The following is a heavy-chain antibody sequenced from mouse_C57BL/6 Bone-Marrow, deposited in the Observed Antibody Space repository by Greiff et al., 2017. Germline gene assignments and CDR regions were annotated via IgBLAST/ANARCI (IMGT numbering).Heavy chain of an antibody. J-gene: IGHJ2*01. D-gene: IGHD1-1*01. CDR1: GYTFTDYY. Sequence: EVQRVESGPVLVKPGASVKMSCKASGYTFTDYYMNWVKQSPGKSLEWIGVINPYNGGTSYNQKFKGKATLTVDKSSSTAYMELNSLTSEDSAVYYGARSYYYGSSYVGYWGQGTTLTVSS. V-gene: IGHV1-19*01. CDR2: INPYNGGT. CDR3: ARSYYYGSSYVGY.